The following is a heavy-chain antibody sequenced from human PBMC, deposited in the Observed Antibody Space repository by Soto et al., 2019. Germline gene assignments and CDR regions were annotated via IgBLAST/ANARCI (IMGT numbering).Heavy chain of an antibody. CDR2: IKSKTDGGTT. Sequence: EVQLVESGGGLVKPGGSLRLSCAASGFTFSNAWMSWVRQAPGKGLEWVGRIKSKTDGGTTDYAAPVKGRFTISRDDSKNTLYLQMNSLKTDDTAVYYCTTDTLIFTGWYYMDVWGKGTTVTVSS. CDR1: GFTFSNAW. D-gene: IGHD3-9*01. V-gene: IGHV3-15*01. J-gene: IGHJ6*03. CDR3: TTDTLIFTGWYYMDV.